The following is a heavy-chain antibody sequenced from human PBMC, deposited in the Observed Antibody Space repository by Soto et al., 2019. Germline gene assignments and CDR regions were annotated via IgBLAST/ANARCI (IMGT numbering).Heavy chain of an antibody. Sequence: ASETLSLTCAVYGGSFSCYYWSWIRQPPGKGLEWIGEINHSGSTKYNPSLKRRITISVDKSKKQFSMKMSSVTAADTAVYYCSIGGVDRYNWKNPPRRGFDYWGQGTLVTVSS. CDR3: SIGGVDRYNWKNPPRRGFDY. J-gene: IGHJ4*02. D-gene: IGHD1-20*01. CDR2: INHSGST. V-gene: IGHV4-34*01. CDR1: GGSFSCYY.